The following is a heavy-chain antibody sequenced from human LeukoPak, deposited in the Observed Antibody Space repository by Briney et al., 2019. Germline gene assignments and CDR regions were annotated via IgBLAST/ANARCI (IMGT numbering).Heavy chain of an antibody. J-gene: IGHJ6*02. Sequence: PGGSLRLSCVACGFSFSDYYMRWIRQAPGGGLEWISYISGSGSDLYYADSVKGRFTISRDNANNSLYLQMNSLRAEDTAVYYCARSIGYYYTMDVWGQGTTVTVSS. D-gene: IGHD3-22*01. CDR1: GFSFSDYY. CDR2: ISGSGSDL. CDR3: ARSIGYYYTMDV. V-gene: IGHV3-11*01.